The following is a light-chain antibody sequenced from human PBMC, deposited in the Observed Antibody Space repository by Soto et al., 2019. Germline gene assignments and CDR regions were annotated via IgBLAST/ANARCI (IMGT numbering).Light chain of an antibody. CDR3: QQYNNWPFS. V-gene: IGKV3-15*01. CDR2: SAS. J-gene: IGKJ5*01. CDR1: QSVSSD. Sequence: EIVMTQSPATLSVSPGERATLSCRASQSVSSDLAWYHQKPGQAPRLLIYSASTRATGIPARFSGSGSGTEFTLTINSLQSEDFALYFCQQYNNWPFSFGPGTRLEIK.